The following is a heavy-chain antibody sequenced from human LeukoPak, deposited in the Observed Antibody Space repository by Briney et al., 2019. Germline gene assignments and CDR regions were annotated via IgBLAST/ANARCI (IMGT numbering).Heavy chain of an antibody. J-gene: IGHJ5*01. CDR3: ARGRSFWFDP. CDR2: MNPKSGNT. V-gene: IGHV1-8*01. D-gene: IGHD3-10*01. Sequence: GASVKVSCKASGYTFGNYDINWVRQATGKGLEWMGWMNPKSGNTGYAQKFKGRVTMTRNTSISTAYMDLSSLTSEDTAVYYCARGRSFWFDPWGQGTLVTVSS. CDR1: GYTFGNYD.